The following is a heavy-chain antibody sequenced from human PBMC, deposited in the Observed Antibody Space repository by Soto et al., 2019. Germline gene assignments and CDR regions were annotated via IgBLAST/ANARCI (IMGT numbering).Heavy chain of an antibody. J-gene: IGHJ4*02. CDR1: GFPFSSYG. Sequence: QVQLVESGGGVVQPGRSLRLSCAASGFPFSSYGMHWVRQAPGKGLEWVAHISYDGSNKHYTDSVKGRFTISRDKSKNMLYLQMGSLRAEDTAVYSCAGGQYYCDYCGQGTRVSVSS. CDR3: AGGQYYCDY. D-gene: IGHD2-15*01. V-gene: IGHV3-30*03. CDR2: ISYDGSNK.